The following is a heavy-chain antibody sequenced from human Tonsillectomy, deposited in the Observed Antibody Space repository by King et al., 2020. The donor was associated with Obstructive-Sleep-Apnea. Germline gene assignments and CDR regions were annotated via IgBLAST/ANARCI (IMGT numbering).Heavy chain of an antibody. J-gene: IGHJ4*02. V-gene: IGHV4-31*03. Sequence: QLQESGPGLVKPSQTLSLTCIVSGGSISRDGYYWSWIRQHPGKGLERIAYNYTSGITYFNPSLKRRVTISVDTSKNQLSLKLSSMTAADTAVYYCARGSPYYFDYWGQGTLVTVSS. D-gene: IGHD3-10*01. CDR1: GGSISRDGYY. CDR2: NYTSGIT. CDR3: ARGSPYYFDY.